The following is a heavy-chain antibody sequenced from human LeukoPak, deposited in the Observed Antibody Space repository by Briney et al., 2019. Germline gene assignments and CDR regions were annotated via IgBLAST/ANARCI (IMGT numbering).Heavy chain of an antibody. CDR1: GFTFSSYG. CDR3: ARRGDSLMIGDH. J-gene: IGHJ4*02. D-gene: IGHD3-16*01. Sequence: GGSLRLSCAASGFTFSSYGMNWDRQAPGKGLEWLSYLSNTGNIHYAQSVKGRFTISRDNAKSSLYLQMDGLRAEDTAVYYCARRGDSLMIGDHWGQGILVTVAS. V-gene: IGHV3-48*01. CDR2: LSNTGNI.